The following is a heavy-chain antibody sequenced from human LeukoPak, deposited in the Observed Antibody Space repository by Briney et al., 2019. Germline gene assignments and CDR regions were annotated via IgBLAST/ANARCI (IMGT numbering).Heavy chain of an antibody. CDR3: ARDLVGTGHCSDGRCHA. D-gene: IGHD2-15*01. Sequence: GGSLRLSCAASGFTFSSYWMSWVRQAPGKGLEWVANIKQDGSEKYYVDSVRGRFTISRDNAKNSLYVQMNSLRVEDTAVYYCARDLVGTGHCSDGRCHAWGQGTLVTVSS. V-gene: IGHV3-7*01. J-gene: IGHJ5*02. CDR1: GFTFSSYW. CDR2: IKQDGSEK.